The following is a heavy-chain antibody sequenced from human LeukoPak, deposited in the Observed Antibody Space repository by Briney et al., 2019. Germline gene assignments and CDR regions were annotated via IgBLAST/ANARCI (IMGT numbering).Heavy chain of an antibody. CDR2: ISSSSSYI. Sequence: GGSLRLSCAASGFTFSSYSMNWVRQAPGKGLEWVSSISSSSSYIYYADSVKGRFTISRDNAKNSLYLQMNSLRAEDTAVYYCARLVLKAGGGNYSAYFDYWGQGTLVTVSS. V-gene: IGHV3-21*01. CDR1: GFTFSSYS. CDR3: ARLVLKAGGGNYSAYFDY. D-gene: IGHD4-11*01. J-gene: IGHJ4*02.